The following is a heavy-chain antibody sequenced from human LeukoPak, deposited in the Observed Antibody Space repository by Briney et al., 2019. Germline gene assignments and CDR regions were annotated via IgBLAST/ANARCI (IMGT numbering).Heavy chain of an antibody. Sequence: PGGSLRLSCAASGFTFSSYGMHWVRQAPGKGLEWVAVIWYDGSNKYYADSVKGRFTISGDNSKNTLYLQMNSLRAEDTAVYYCARDDYGGNSDYWGQGTLVTVSS. V-gene: IGHV3-33*01. CDR3: ARDDYGGNSDY. CDR1: GFTFSSYG. D-gene: IGHD4-23*01. J-gene: IGHJ4*02. CDR2: IWYDGSNK.